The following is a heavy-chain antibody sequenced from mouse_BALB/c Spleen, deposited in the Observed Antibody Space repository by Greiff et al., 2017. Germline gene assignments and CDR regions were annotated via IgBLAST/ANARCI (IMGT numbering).Heavy chain of an antibody. Sequence: VHVKQSGAELVKPGASVKLSCTASGFNIKDTYMHWVKQRPEQGLEWIGRIDPANGNTKYDPKFQGKATITADTSSNTAYLQLSSLTSEDTAVYYCARFGAYYKDYWGQGTTLTVSS. J-gene: IGHJ2*01. CDR3: ARFGAYYKDY. CDR2: IDPANGNT. CDR1: GFNIKDTY. V-gene: IGHV14-3*02. D-gene: IGHD2-12*01.